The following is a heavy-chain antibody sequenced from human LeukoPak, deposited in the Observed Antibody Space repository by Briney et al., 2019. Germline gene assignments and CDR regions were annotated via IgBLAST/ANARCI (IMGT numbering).Heavy chain of an antibody. CDR3: ARVQRTPAHVLLWFGESDY. V-gene: IGHV3-48*01. CDR1: GFTFSSYS. Sequence: PGGSLRLSCAASGFTFSSYSMNWVRQAPGKGLEWVSYISSSSSTIYYADSVKGRFTISRDNAKNSLYLQMNSLRAEDTAVYYCARVQRTPAHVLLWFGESDYWGQGTLVTVSS. D-gene: IGHD3-10*01. J-gene: IGHJ4*02. CDR2: ISSSSSTI.